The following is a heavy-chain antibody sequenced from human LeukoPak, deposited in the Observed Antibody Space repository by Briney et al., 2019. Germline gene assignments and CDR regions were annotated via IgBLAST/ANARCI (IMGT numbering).Heavy chain of an antibody. CDR3: ARAPLSSSGLFDY. D-gene: IGHD6-19*01. CDR1: GVSISSQY. V-gene: IGHV4-59*11. CDR2: VYNSGRT. Sequence: SETLSLTCTVSGVSISSQYWSWIRQPPGKGLEWIGFVYNSGRTSYNPSLKSRVTISVDTSKNQFSLKLSSVTAADTAVYYCARAPLSSSGLFDYWGQGTLVTVSS. J-gene: IGHJ4*02.